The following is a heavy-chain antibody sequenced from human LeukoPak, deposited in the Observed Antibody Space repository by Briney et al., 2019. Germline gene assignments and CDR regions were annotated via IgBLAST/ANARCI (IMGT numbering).Heavy chain of an antibody. J-gene: IGHJ4*02. D-gene: IGHD5-24*01. V-gene: IGHV3-48*03. CDR2: IDSSGSNI. CDR1: GFTFSSYE. CDR3: ARTKEMASISSFDS. Sequence: GGSLRLSCAASGFTFSSYEMNWVRQAAGKGLEWDSYIDSSGSNIHYADSVKGRFTISRDNAKNSLYLQMNSLRAEDTAVYYCARTKEMASISSFDSWGQGTLVTVSS.